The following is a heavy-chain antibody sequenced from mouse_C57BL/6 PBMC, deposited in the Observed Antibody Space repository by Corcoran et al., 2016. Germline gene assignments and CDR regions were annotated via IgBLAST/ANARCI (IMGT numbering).Heavy chain of an antibody. CDR1: GYTFTDYY. CDR2: INPNNGGT. Sequence: EVQLQQSGPELVKPGASVKISCKDSGYTFTDYYMNWVKQSHGKSLEWIGDINPNNGGTSYNQKFKGKATLTVDKSSSTAYMELRSLTSEDSAVYYCARYYAMDYWGQGTSVTVSS. J-gene: IGHJ4*01. V-gene: IGHV1-26*01. CDR3: ARYYAMDY.